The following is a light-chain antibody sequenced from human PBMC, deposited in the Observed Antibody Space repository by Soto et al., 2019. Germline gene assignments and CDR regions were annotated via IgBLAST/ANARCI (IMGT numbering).Light chain of an antibody. CDR3: SSYTSSSTLV. V-gene: IGLV2-14*01. CDR2: EVS. Sequence: LTQPASVSGSPGQSITISCTGTSSDVGGYNYVSWYQQRPGKAPKLMIYEVSNRPSGVSNRFSGSKSGNTASLTISGLQAEDEADYYCSSYTSSSTLVFGTGTKVTVL. CDR1: SSDVGGYNY. J-gene: IGLJ1*01.